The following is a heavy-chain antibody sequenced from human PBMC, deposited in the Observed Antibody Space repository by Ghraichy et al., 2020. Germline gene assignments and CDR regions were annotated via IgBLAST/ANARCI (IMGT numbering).Heavy chain of an antibody. CDR3: AKDGATDTAMVSYYYYGMDV. CDR2: ISYDGSNK. D-gene: IGHD5-18*01. CDR1: GFTFSSYG. Sequence: GGSLRLSCAASGFTFSSYGMHWVRQAPGKGLEWVAVISYDGSNKYYADSVKGRFTISRDNSKNTLYLQMNSLRAEDTAVYYCAKDGATDTAMVSYYYYGMDVWGQGTTVTVSS. V-gene: IGHV3-30*18. J-gene: IGHJ6*02.